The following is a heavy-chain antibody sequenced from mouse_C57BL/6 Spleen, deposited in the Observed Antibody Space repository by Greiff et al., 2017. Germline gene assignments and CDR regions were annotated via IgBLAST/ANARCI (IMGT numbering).Heavy chain of an antibody. D-gene: IGHD1-2*01. J-gene: IGHJ2*01. V-gene: IGHV5-6*01. CDR3: ARGGTTAPFDY. Sequence: EVKLMESGGDLVKPGGSLKLSCAASGFTFSSYGMSWVRQTPDKRLEWVATISSGGSYTYYPDSVKGRFTISRDNAKNTLYLQMSSLKSEDTAMYYCARGGTTAPFDYWGKGTTLTVSS. CDR1: GFTFSSYG. CDR2: ISSGGSYT.